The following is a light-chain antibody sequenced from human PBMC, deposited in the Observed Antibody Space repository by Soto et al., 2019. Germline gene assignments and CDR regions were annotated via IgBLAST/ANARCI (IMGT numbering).Light chain of an antibody. CDR2: GAS. J-gene: IGKJ4*01. CDR3: QQYKNWPPLT. Sequence: EIVMTQSPATLSVSPGERATLSCRASQSVGNSLAWYQQKPGQAPRLLIYGASTRATAIPARFSGSGSGTEFTLTISSLQSEDFAAYYCQQYKNWPPLTFGGGTKVEIK. CDR1: QSVGNS. V-gene: IGKV3-15*01.